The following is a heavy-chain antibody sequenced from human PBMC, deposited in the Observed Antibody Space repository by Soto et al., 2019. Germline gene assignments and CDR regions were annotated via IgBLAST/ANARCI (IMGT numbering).Heavy chain of an antibody. D-gene: IGHD3-22*01. CDR1: GGTFSSYA. V-gene: IGHV1-69*13. J-gene: IGHJ6*02. CDR3: ARGDATKIVVTTYYGMDV. CDR2: IIPIFGTA. Sequence: SVKVSCKASGGTFSSYAISWVRQAPGQGLEWMGGIIPIFGTANYAQKFQDRVTITADESTTTVYMEVRSLTSEDTAVYYCARGDATKIVVTTYYGMDVWGQGTTVTGSS.